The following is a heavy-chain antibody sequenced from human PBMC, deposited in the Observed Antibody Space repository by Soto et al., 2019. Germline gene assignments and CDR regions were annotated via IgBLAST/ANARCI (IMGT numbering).Heavy chain of an antibody. CDR2: ISSGSSTI. D-gene: IGHD3-22*01. CDR1: GFTFSTCN. CDR3: VKFPWRTYYTYSDY. J-gene: IGHJ4*02. V-gene: IGHV3-48*02. Sequence: GGSLRLSCAASGFTFSTCNMNWVRQAPGKGLEWVSYISSGSSTIHYADSMKGRFTISRDNAKNSMYLQMDSLRDEDTAVYYCVKFPWRTYYTYSDYWGQGTQVTVSS.